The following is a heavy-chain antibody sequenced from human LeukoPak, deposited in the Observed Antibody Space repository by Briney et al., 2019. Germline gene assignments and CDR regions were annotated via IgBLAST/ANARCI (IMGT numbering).Heavy chain of an antibody. V-gene: IGHV3-23*01. CDR3: TTDGLEWLMGDWFDP. Sequence: PGGSLRLSCAASGFTFSSYAMSWVRQAPGKGLEWVSAISGSGGSTYYADSVKGRFTISRDNSKNTAYLQMNSLKTEDTAVYYCTTDGLEWLMGDWFDPWGQGTLVTVSS. J-gene: IGHJ5*02. CDR2: ISGSGGST. D-gene: IGHD3-3*01. CDR1: GFTFSSYA.